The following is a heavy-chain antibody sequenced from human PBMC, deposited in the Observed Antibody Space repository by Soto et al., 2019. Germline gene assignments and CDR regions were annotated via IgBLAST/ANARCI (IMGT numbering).Heavy chain of an antibody. Sequence: QITLKESGPTLVKPTQTLTLTCTFSGFSFTTSGVGVGWIRQPPGKALEWLALIYWDDDKRYSPSLKNRLTITKNTSKNQVVLTLTNVDPVDTGAYYWAHRRIWFGENMEGWFDFWGRGSLVTVSS. CDR1: GFSFTTSGVG. V-gene: IGHV2-5*02. CDR3: AHRRIWFGENMEGWFDF. J-gene: IGHJ5*01. CDR2: IYWDDDK. D-gene: IGHD3-10*01.